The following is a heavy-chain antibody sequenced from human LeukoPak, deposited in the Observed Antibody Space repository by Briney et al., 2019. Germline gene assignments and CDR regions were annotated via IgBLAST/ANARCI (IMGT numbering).Heavy chain of an antibody. CDR3: AREVDIVVVPAAMASSSGSPL. CDR1: GYTFTGYY. V-gene: IGHV1-2*02. CDR2: INPNSVGT. Sequence: ASVKVSCKASGYTFTGYYMHWVRPAPGQGLAWMGWINPNSVGTNYGQKFQGRVTMTRDTSISTAYMELSRLRSDDTAVYYCAREVDIVVVPAAMASSSGSPLWGQGTLVTVSS. J-gene: IGHJ4*02. D-gene: IGHD2-2*03.